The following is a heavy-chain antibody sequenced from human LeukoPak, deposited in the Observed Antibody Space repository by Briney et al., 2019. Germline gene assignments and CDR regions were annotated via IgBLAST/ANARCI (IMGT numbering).Heavy chain of an antibody. V-gene: IGHV5-51*01. CDR3: ARPGPYYYDSSGYYFDY. CDR2: IYPGDSDT. D-gene: IGHD3-22*01. J-gene: IGHJ4*02. CDR1: GYSFTSYW. Sequence: GESLKISCKGSGYSFTSYWIGWVRQMPGQGLEWMGIIYPGDSDTRYSPSFQGQVTISADKSISTAYLQWSSLKASDTAMYYYARPGPYYYDSSGYYFDYWGQGTLVTVSS.